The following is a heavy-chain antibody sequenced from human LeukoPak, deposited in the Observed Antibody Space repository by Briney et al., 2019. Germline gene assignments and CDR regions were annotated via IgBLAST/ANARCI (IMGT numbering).Heavy chain of an antibody. J-gene: IGHJ4*02. CDR2: INPNSGGT. CDR3: ARSTCSGGSCYDY. V-gene: IGHV1-2*04. Sequence: ASVQVSCKASGYTFTGCYMHWVRQAPGQGLEWMGWINPNSGGTNYAQKFQGWVTMTRDTSISTAYMELSRLRSDDTDVYYCARSTCSGGSCYDYWGQGTLVTVSS. D-gene: IGHD2-15*01. CDR1: GYTFTGCY.